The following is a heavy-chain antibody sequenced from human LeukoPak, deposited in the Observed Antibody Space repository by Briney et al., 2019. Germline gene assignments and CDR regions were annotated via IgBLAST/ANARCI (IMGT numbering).Heavy chain of an antibody. CDR1: GFTFDDYG. D-gene: IGHD3-10*01. Sequence: PGGSLRLSCAASGFTFDDYGMSWVRQAPGKGLEWVSAISGSDGTSYYADSVKGRFTISRDTSKNTLYLQMNSLRAEDTAVYYCARTSMVRGVIFWFDPWGQGTLVTVSS. CDR3: ARTSMVRGVIFWFDP. J-gene: IGHJ5*02. V-gene: IGHV3-23*01. CDR2: ISGSDGTS.